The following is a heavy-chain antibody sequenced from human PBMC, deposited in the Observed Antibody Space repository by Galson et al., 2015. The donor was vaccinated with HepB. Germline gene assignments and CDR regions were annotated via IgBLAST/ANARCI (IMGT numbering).Heavy chain of an antibody. CDR3: ARDRGIVSTISAYYMDV. D-gene: IGHD5/OR15-5a*01. CDR1: GFTFSTYA. J-gene: IGHJ6*03. Sequence: SLRLSCAASGFTFSTYAMSWVRQAPGQGLEWVSTISASGKSTYYADSVKGRFTISRDNAKNSLDLQMHSLRAEDTAVYYCARDRGIVSTISAYYMDVWGKGTTVTVSS. CDR2: ISASGKST. V-gene: IGHV3-23*01.